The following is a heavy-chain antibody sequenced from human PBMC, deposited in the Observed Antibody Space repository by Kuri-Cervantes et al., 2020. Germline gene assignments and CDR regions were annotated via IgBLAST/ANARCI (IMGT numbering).Heavy chain of an antibody. CDR2: ISYDGSNK. Sequence: GGSLRLSCAASGFTFSSYAMHWVRQAPGKGLEWVAVISYDGSNKYYADSVKGRFTISRDNSKNTLYLQMSSLRSEDTAVYYCARGDNYDILTGYSYNWFDPWGQGTLVTVSS. J-gene: IGHJ5*02. V-gene: IGHV3-30-3*01. CDR3: ARGDNYDILTGYSYNWFDP. D-gene: IGHD3-9*01. CDR1: GFTFSSYA.